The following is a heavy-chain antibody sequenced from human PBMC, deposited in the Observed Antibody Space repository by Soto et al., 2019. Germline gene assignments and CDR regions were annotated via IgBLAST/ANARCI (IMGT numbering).Heavy chain of an antibody. D-gene: IGHD5-12*01. CDR1: GFTFSSDW. CDR2: IKQDGSEK. CDR3: AKVGSGYDYE. Sequence: EVQLVESGGGLVQPGGSLRLSCAASGFTFSSDWMSWVRQAPGKGLEWVANIKQDGSEKYYVDSVEGRFTISRDNAKNSLSLQMNSLRAEDTAVYYCAKVGSGYDYEWGQGTLVTVSS. V-gene: IGHV3-7*01. J-gene: IGHJ4*02.